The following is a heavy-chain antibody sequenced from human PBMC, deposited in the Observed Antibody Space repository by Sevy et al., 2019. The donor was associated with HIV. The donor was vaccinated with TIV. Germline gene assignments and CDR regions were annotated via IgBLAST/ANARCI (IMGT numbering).Heavy chain of an antibody. D-gene: IGHD6-19*01. CDR2: INPNSGAT. J-gene: IGHJ4*02. CDR3: APTAYTSGSYYFDY. V-gene: IGHV1-2*02. Sequence: ASVKVSCKTSGYTFTGYSMHWVRQAPGQGLEWMGWINPNSGATNYAPKFQGRVTMTRDTSISTAYMELSRLRSDDTAVYYCAPTAYTSGSYYFDYWGQGTLVTVSS. CDR1: GYTFTGYS.